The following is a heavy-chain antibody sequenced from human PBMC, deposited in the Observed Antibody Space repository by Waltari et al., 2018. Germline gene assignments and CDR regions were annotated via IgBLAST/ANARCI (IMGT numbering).Heavy chain of an antibody. CDR1: GFTFSSYS. V-gene: IGHV3-21*01. J-gene: IGHJ6*03. Sequence: EVQLVESGGGLVKPGGSLRLSCAASGFTFSSYSMNWVRQAPGKGLEWVSSISSSSSYIYYADAVKGRFTISRDNAKNSLYLQMNSLRAEDTAVYYCARALDHGDYYYYMDVWGKGTTVTVSS. D-gene: IGHD4-17*01. CDR2: ISSSSSYI. CDR3: ARALDHGDYYYYMDV.